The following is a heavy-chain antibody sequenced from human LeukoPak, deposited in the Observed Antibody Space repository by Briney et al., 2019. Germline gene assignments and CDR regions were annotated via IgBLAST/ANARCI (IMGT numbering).Heavy chain of an antibody. V-gene: IGHV3-23*01. CDR3: AKDFGRNLGGPGY. CDR2: ISGNGGRT. CDR1: GFTFSTYT. J-gene: IGHJ4*02. Sequence: GGSLRPSCAASGFTFSTYTMAWVRQAPGGGLEWVSGISGNGGRTYYADSVKGRFAISRDDSKSTLYLQMNSLRGEDTAVYYCAKDFGRNLGGPGYWGRGTLVIVSS. D-gene: IGHD1-14*01.